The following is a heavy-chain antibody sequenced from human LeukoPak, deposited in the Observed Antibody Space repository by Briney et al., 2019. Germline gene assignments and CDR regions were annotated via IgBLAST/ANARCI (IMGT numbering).Heavy chain of an antibody. CDR1: GFTFSSYA. CDR3: AKDRTVGASYWYFDL. D-gene: IGHD1-26*01. J-gene: IGHJ2*01. Sequence: GRSLRLSCAASGFTFSSYAMHWVRQAPGKGLEWVAVISYDGSNKYYADSVKGRFTISRDSSKNTLFLHMNTLRAEDTAIYYCAKDRTVGASYWYFDLWGRGTLVTVSS. CDR2: ISYDGSNK. V-gene: IGHV3-30-3*01.